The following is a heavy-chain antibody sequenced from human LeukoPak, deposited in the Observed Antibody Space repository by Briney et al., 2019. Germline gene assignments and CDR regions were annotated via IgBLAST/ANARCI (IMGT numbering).Heavy chain of an antibody. D-gene: IGHD2-2*01. CDR2: ISANNGET. CDR3: ARVPPSAHQLLSSDY. CDR1: GYTFTSYG. J-gene: IGHJ4*02. V-gene: IGHV1-18*01. Sequence: ASVKVSCKASGYTFTSYGISWVRQAPGQGLEWMAWISANNGETRYAQNLQGRLTMTTDTSTSTAYMELRSLRPDDTAVYYCARVPPSAHQLLSSDYWGQGTQVTVSS.